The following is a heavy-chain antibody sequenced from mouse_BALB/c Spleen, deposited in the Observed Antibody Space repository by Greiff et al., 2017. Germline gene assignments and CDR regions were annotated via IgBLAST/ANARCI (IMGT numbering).Heavy chain of an antibody. CDR3: ARDTDYGSDY. CDR2: IRNKANGYTT. CDR1: GFTFTDYY. J-gene: IGHJ2*01. D-gene: IGHD1-1*01. V-gene: IGHV7-3*02. Sequence: EVHLVESGGGLVQPGGSLRLSCATSGFTFTDYYMSWVRQPPGKALEWLGFIRNKANGYTTEYSASVKGRFTISRDNSQSILYLQMNTLRAEDSATYYCARDTDYGSDYWGQGTTLTVSA.